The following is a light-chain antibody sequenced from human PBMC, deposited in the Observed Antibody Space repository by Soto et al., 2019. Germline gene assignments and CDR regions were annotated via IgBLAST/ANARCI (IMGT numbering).Light chain of an antibody. CDR1: QSVMGNY. Sequence: EIVLTQSPATLSVSAGERATLSCRASQSVMGNYLSWYQQKPGQPPKLLIYAASIRQSGIPARFSGSGSGTDFTLTISSLQPEDFAAYYCQQNCSSPLTFGHGTKVDIK. CDR3: QQNCSSPLT. V-gene: IGKV3-20*01. CDR2: AAS. J-gene: IGKJ3*01.